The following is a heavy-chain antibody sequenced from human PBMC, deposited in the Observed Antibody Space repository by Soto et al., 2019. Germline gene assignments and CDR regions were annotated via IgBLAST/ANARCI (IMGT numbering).Heavy chain of an antibody. D-gene: IGHD1-26*01. CDR3: ARRQWGCYDYYYYGMDV. Sequence: ASVKVSCKASGYTFTGYYMHWVRQAPGQGLEWMGWINPNSGGTNYAQKFQGWVAMTRDTSISTAYVELSRLRSDDTAVYYCARRQWGCYDYYYYGMDVWGQGTTVTVYS. V-gene: IGHV1-2*04. CDR2: INPNSGGT. J-gene: IGHJ6*02. CDR1: GYTFTGYY.